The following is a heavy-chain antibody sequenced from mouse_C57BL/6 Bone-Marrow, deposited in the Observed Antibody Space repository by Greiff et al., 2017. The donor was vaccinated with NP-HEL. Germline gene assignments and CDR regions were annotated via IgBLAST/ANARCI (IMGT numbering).Heavy chain of an antibody. CDR1: GFNIKDYY. CDR3: TTPTTDYFDD. V-gene: IGHV14-1*01. Sequence: VQLQQSGAELVRPGASVKLSCTASGFNIKDYYMHWVKQRPEQGLEWIGRIDPEDGDTEYAPKFQGKATMTADPSSNTAYLQLSSLTSEDTAVYYCTTPTTDYFDDWGQGTTLTVSS. D-gene: IGHD1-1*01. CDR2: IDPEDGDT. J-gene: IGHJ2*01.